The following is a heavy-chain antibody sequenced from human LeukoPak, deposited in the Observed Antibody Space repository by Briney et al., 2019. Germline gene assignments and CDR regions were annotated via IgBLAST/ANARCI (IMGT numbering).Heavy chain of an antibody. CDR1: GGSFSGYY. V-gene: IGHV4-34*01. J-gene: IGHJ4*02. CDR2: INHSGST. Sequence: SETLSLTCAVYGGSFSGYYWSWIRQPPGKGLEWIGEINHSGSTNYNPSLKSRVTISVDTSKNQFSLKLSSVIAADTAVYYCARDTTGYWGQGTLVTVSS. CDR3: ARDTTGY. D-gene: IGHD1-26*01.